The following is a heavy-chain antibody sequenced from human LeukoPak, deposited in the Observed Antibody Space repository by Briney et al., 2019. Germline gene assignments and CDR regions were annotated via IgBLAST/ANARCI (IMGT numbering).Heavy chain of an antibody. J-gene: IGHJ4*02. D-gene: IGHD6-13*01. V-gene: IGHV3-7*03. CDR3: ASGRQLGR. CDR1: GFSFSTYW. CDR2: IKQDESEK. Sequence: GGSLALSCAASGFSFSTYWMSWVRPAPGKGLEWVANIKQDESEKYYVDSVKGRFTISRDNTKNSLYLQMNSLRVEDTAVYYCASGRQLGRWGQGTLVTVSS.